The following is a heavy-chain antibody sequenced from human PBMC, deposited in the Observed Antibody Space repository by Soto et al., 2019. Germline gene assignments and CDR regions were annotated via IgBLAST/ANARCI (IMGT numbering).Heavy chain of an antibody. CDR3: ARDLLGGDSRSPPIPNYYCMDF. D-gene: IGHD6-6*01. CDR1: GFTFSSYG. J-gene: IGHJ6*02. Sequence: QVQLVESGGGVVQPGRSLRLSCAASGFTFSSYGMHWVRQAPGKGLEWLAVIWYDGSNKYYADSVKGRFTISRDNSKNTMYLQMNSLRAEDTAVYYCARDLLGGDSRSPPIPNYYCMDFWGQVTTVTVSS. V-gene: IGHV3-33*01. CDR2: IWYDGSNK.